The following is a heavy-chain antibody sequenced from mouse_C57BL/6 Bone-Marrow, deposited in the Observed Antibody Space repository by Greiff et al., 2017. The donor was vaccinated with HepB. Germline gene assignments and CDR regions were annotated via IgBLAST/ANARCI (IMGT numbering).Heavy chain of an antibody. CDR3: ARLPRGAY. J-gene: IGHJ3*01. CDR1: GFTFSSYG. CDR2: ISSGGSYT. Sequence: EVNLVESGGDLVKPGGSLKLSCAASGFTFSSYGMSWVRQTPDKRLEWVATISSGGSYTYYPDSVKGRFTISRDNAKNTLYLQMSSLKSEDTAMYYCARLPRGAYWGQGTLVTVSA. V-gene: IGHV5-6*01.